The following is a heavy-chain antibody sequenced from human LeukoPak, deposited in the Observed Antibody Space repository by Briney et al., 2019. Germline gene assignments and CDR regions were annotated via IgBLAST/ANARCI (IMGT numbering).Heavy chain of an antibody. J-gene: IGHJ4*02. Sequence: PSETLSLTCTVSGGSISSSSYYWGWIRQPPGKGLEWIGSIYYSGSTYYNPSLKSRVTISVDTSKNQFSLKLSSVTAADTAVYYCARGPYSSNHFDYWGQGTLVTVSS. V-gene: IGHV4-39*01. CDR1: GGSISSSSYY. CDR3: ARGPYSSNHFDY. D-gene: IGHD6-13*01. CDR2: IYYSGST.